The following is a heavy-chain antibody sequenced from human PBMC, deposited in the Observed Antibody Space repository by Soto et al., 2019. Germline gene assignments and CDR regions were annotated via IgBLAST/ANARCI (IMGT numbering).Heavy chain of an antibody. CDR3: AKDLGLVDEWTPYYYYGMDV. V-gene: IGHV3-30*18. Sequence: QVQLVESGGGVVQPGRSLRLSCAASGFTFSSYGMHWVRQAPGKGLEWVAVISYDGSNKYYADSVKGRFTISRDNSKNTLYLQMNSLRAEDTAVYHCAKDLGLVDEWTPYYYYGMDVWGQGTTVTVSS. CDR1: GFTFSSYG. J-gene: IGHJ6*02. D-gene: IGHD3-3*01. CDR2: ISYDGSNK.